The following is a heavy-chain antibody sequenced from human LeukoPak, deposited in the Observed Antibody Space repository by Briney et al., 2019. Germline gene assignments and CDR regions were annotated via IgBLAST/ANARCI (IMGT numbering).Heavy chain of an antibody. CDR3: AKEGYDTGEFDY. CDR2: ISATGGNT. Sequence: GGSLRLPCAASGFTFVNYAMSWVRQAPGKGLECVSSISATGGNTYYVDSVKGRFIISRDNSKNTLSLQMNSLRADDTALYYCAKEGYDTGEFDYWGQGTLVSVSS. CDR1: GFTFVNYA. J-gene: IGHJ4*02. D-gene: IGHD3-9*01. V-gene: IGHV3-23*01.